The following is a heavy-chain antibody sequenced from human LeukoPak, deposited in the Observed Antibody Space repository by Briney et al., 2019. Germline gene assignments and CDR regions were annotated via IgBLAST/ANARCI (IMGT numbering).Heavy chain of an antibody. CDR2: ISSSGSST. J-gene: IGHJ4*02. CDR3: ARDLIHRSGEANY. D-gene: IGHD3-22*01. V-gene: IGHV3-11*05. CDR1: GFTFSDFY. Sequence: GGSLRLSCATSGFTFSDFYMSWIRQAPGKGLEWISYISSSGSSTNYADPVKGRFTISRDNAKNSLYLQMNSLRAEDTAVYYCARDLIHRSGEANYWGRGTLVTVSS.